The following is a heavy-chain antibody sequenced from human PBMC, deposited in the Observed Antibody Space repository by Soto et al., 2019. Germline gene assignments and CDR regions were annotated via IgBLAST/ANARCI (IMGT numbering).Heavy chain of an antibody. J-gene: IGHJ6*02. CDR1: AGSSSSYY. CDR3: ARGRYRYSSGWSPGPFYYYYGMDV. CDR2: INHSGST. Sequence: SETLSLTRALYAGSSSSYYWSWNRQPPGKGLEWIGAINHSGSTNYNPSLKSRVTISVDTSKNQFSLKLSSVTAADTAVYYCARGRYRYSSGWSPGPFYYYYGMDVWGQGTTVTVSS. D-gene: IGHD6-19*01. V-gene: IGHV4-34*01.